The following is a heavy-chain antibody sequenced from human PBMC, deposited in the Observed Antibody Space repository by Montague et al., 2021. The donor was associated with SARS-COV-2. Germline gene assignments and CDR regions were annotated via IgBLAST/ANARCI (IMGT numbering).Heavy chain of an antibody. D-gene: IGHD1-1*01. Sequence: SETLSLTCEVSGGSIRSDYWRWIRQSPGKGLEWIGYVHYTGSTKYSPSLKTRVTLSLDTPKNHFSLRLNSVTAADTAVYYCARAQNICFIANCVNYFDLWGLGALVSVSS. V-gene: IGHV4-59*01. CDR2: VHYTGST. CDR3: ARAQNICFIANCVNYFDL. CDR1: GGSIRSDY. J-gene: IGHJ4*02.